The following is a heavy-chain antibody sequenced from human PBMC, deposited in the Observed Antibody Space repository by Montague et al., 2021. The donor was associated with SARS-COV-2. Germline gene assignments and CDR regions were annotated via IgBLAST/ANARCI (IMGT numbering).Heavy chain of an antibody. CDR1: GGFFSGYY. J-gene: IGHJ3*02. V-gene: IGHV4-34*01. Sequence: SETLSLTCALYGGFFSGYYWSWIRQPPGKGLEWIGEINHSGSINYNPSLKSRVTISVDTSKNQFSLKLSSVTAADTAVYYCARVPDYYDSSGYYFDAFDIWGQGTMVTVSS. CDR2: INHSGSI. D-gene: IGHD3-22*01. CDR3: ARVPDYYDSSGYYFDAFDI.